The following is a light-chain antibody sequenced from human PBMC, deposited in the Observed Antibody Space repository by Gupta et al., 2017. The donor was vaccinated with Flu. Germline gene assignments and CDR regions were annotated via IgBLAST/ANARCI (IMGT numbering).Light chain of an antibody. V-gene: IGKV1-39*01. CDR2: AAS. CDR1: ESISSY. Sequence: PSSLSASVGDRVTITCRASESISSYLNWYQQKPGKAPQLLLYAASTLQSGVPSRFSGSGSGTYFSLTISRLQPEDFATYYCQQSDSIPGTFGQGTKVEIK. J-gene: IGKJ1*01. CDR3: QQSDSIPGT.